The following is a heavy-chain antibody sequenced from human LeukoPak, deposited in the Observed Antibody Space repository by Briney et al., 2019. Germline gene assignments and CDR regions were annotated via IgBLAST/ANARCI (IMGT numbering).Heavy chain of an antibody. CDR1: GFTFSNYG. J-gene: IGHJ4*02. V-gene: IGHV3-33*01. CDR2: MWFDGSQK. D-gene: IGHD7-27*01. CDR3: ARDITGDPPPYYFDY. Sequence: GGSLRLSCAASGFTFSNYGLHWVRQAPGKGLEWLAVMWFDGSQKYYADSVKGRFTISRDNSKSMLYLQMNSLRAEDTAVYYRARDITGDPPPYYFDYWGQGSLVTVSS.